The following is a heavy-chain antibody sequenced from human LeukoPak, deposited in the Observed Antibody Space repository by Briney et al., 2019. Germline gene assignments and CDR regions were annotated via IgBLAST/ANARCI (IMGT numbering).Heavy chain of an antibody. CDR3: ARGRNGMGAAFDI. V-gene: IGHV1-69*01. J-gene: IGHJ3*02. Sequence: SVKVSCKASGGTFSSYAISWVRQAPGQGLEWMGGIIPIFGTANYAQKFQGRVTITAAESTSTSYMELSSLRSEDTAVYYCARGRNGMGAAFDIWGQGTMVTVSS. D-gene: IGHD3-16*01. CDR2: IIPIFGTA. CDR1: GGTFSSYA.